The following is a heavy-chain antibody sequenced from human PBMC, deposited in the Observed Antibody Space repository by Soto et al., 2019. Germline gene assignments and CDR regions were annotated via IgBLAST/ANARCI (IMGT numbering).Heavy chain of an antibody. CDR3: ARQSIVVVPAAMGWFDP. D-gene: IGHD2-2*01. CDR2: IYYSGST. CDR1: GGSISSGGYY. J-gene: IGHJ5*02. Sequence: QVQLQESGPGLVKPSQTLSLTCTVSGGSISSGGYYWSWIRQHPGKGLEWIGYIYYSGSTYYNPSLESRVTISVDTSKNQFSLKLSSVTAADTAVYYCARQSIVVVPAAMGWFDPWGQGTLVTVSS. V-gene: IGHV4-31*03.